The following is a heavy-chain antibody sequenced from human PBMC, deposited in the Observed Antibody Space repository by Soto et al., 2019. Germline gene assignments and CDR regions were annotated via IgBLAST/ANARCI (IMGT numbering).Heavy chain of an antibody. CDR1: GFTFSSYG. J-gene: IGHJ4*02. V-gene: IGHV3-30*18. Sequence: PGGSLRLSCAASGFTFSSYGMHWFRQAPGKGLEWVAVISYDGSNKYYADSVKGRFTISRDNSKNTLYLQMNSLRAEDTAVYYCAKDAGFVPDVDYFDYWGQGTLVTVSS. CDR2: ISYDGSNK. CDR3: AKDAGFVPDVDYFDY. D-gene: IGHD6-6*01.